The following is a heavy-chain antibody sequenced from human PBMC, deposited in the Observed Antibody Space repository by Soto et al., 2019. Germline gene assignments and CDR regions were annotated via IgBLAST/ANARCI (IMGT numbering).Heavy chain of an antibody. D-gene: IGHD4-17*01. V-gene: IGHV3-33*08. CDR1: GFIFSTYS. J-gene: IGHJ4*02. CDR3: ARDRTVTTDGEFDY. CDR2: IWCNGSNK. Sequence: GGSLRLSCAASGFIFSTYSMNWVRQGPGKGLEWVAVIWCNGSNKYYADSVKGRFTISRDNSKNTLYLQMNSLRAEDTAVYYCARDRTVTTDGEFDYWGQGTLVTVSS.